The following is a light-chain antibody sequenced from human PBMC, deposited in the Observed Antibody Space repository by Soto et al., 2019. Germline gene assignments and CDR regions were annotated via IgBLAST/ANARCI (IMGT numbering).Light chain of an antibody. CDR1: QSVSSSY. J-gene: IGKJ5*01. V-gene: IGKV3D-20*02. Sequence: EFVLAQSPGTLSLSPGERATVSCRAIQSVSSSYLAWYQQKPGQAPRLLIYGASNRAAGIPARFSGSGSGTDFTLTINSLEPEDFAVYYCQQRSNWPPITFGQGTRLEIK. CDR3: QQRSNWPPIT. CDR2: GAS.